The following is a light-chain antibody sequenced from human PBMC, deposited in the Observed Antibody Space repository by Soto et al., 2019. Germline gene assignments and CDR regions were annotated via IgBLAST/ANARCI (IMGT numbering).Light chain of an antibody. CDR2: GNS. CDR1: SSNIGAGYD. V-gene: IGLV1-40*01. Sequence: QSVLSQPPSVSGAPGQRVAISCTGSSSNIGAGYDVHWYQHLPEAAPKLLIYGNSNRPSGVPDRFSGSKSGTSASLAITGLQAEDEADYYCQSYDSSLSGYVFGTGTTVTV. J-gene: IGLJ1*01. CDR3: QSYDSSLSGYV.